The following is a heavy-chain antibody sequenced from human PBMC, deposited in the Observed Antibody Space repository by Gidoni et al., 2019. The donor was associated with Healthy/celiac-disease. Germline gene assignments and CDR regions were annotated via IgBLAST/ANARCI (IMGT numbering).Heavy chain of an antibody. CDR1: GYTFTSYA. CDR3: ARDQIWFGESYAFDI. V-gene: IGHV7-4-1*02. D-gene: IGHD3-10*01. Sequence: QVQLVQSGPELKKPGASVKAPCKASGYTFTSYAMHWVRQAPGQGLEWMGWINTNTGNPTYAQGFTGRFVFSLDTSVSTAYLQISSLKAEDTAVYYCARDQIWFGESYAFDIWGQGTMVTVSS. CDR2: INTNTGNP. J-gene: IGHJ3*02.